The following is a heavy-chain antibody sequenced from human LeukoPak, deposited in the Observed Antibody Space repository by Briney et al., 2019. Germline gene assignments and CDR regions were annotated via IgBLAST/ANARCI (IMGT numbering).Heavy chain of an antibody. J-gene: IGHJ4*02. CDR2: ISWDSRSI. D-gene: IGHD2-2*01. CDR3: AEGTTFGVVPAATFDY. V-gene: IGHV3-9*03. Sequence: GGSLTLSCAASGLTFDYYAMHWLRQAPGRGLEWVSGISWDSRSIGYADSVKGRFTISRDNAKNSMYMRMDSLRAEDMAFYYFAEGTTFGVVPAATFDYCGEGTLVTVSS. CDR1: GLTFDYYA.